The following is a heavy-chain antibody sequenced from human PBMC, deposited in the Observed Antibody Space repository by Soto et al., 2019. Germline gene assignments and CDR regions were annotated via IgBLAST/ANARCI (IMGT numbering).Heavy chain of an antibody. J-gene: IGHJ4*02. V-gene: IGHV3-49*03. CDR3: CRAIWTFDY. Sequence: EVQLVGSGGCLVQPGRSRRLSCTGSGFIFGDYAMTWFRQAPGKGLEWIGFIRSKAYGESTEYAASVKGRFTISRDDSKSIAYLQMNSLKTDDAAMYYCCRAIWTFDYWGQGTLVTVSS. CDR1: GFIFGDYA. D-gene: IGHD3-10*01. CDR2: IRSKAYGEST.